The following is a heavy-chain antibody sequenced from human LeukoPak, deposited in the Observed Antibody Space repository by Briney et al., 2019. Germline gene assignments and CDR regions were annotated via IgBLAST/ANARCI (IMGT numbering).Heavy chain of an antibody. CDR1: GFTFSSYA. V-gene: IGHV3-30-3*01. J-gene: IGHJ4*02. CDR3: ARDRY. CDR2: ISYDGSNK. Sequence: GGSLRLSCAASGFTFSSYAMHWVRQAPGKGLEWVAVISYDGSNKYYADSVKGRFTISRDNSKNSLYLQMNSLRAEDTAVYYCARDRYWGQGPLVTVSS.